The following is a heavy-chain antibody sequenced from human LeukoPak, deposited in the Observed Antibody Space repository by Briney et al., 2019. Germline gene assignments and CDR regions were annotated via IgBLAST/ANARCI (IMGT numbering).Heavy chain of an antibody. V-gene: IGHV3-30*01. CDR2: ISYDGSNK. Sequence: PGGSLRVSCAASGFTFSSYAMHWVRQAPGKGLEWVAVISYDGSNKYYADSVKGRFTISRDNSKNTLYLQMNSLRAEDTAVYYCAREGLVGAYDYWGQGTLVTVSS. D-gene: IGHD1-26*01. J-gene: IGHJ4*02. CDR1: GFTFSSYA. CDR3: AREGLVGAYDY.